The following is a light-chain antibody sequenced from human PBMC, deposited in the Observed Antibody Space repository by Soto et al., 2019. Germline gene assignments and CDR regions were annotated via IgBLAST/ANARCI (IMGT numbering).Light chain of an antibody. V-gene: IGKV4-1*01. CDR2: WAS. J-gene: IGKJ1*01. CDR1: QSVLYSSNNKND. Sequence: DIVMTQSPDSLAVSLGERATINCKSSQSVLYSSNNKNDLAWYQQKPGQTPKLLIYWASTRESGVPDRFSGSGSGTDFTLTISSLQAEDVAVYYCQQYYSTPPRTFGQGTKVEIK. CDR3: QQYYSTPPRT.